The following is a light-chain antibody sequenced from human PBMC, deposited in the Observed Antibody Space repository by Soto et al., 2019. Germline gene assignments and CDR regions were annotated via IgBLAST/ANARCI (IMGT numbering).Light chain of an antibody. CDR3: CSYAVSRTFWV. CDR1: SSDVGRYNL. Sequence: QSALTQPASVSGSPGQSITISCTGTSSDVGRYNLVSWYQQHPGKAPKLMIYEGSKRPSGVSNRFSGSKSGNTASLTISGLQAEDEADYYCCSYAVSRTFWVVGGGTKVTVL. CDR2: EGS. V-gene: IGLV2-23*01. J-gene: IGLJ3*02.